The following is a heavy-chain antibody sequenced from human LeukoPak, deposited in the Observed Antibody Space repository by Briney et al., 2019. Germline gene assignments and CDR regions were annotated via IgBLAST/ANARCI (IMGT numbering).Heavy chain of an antibody. CDR3: ARAKSLFDS. J-gene: IGHJ4*02. CDR2: IKQDGSEK. CDR1: GFTFGSYW. V-gene: IGHV3-7*03. D-gene: IGHD3-10*01. Sequence: PGGSLRLFCAASGFTFGSYWMSWVRQAPGKGLEWVANIKQDGSEKYYVDSVKGRFTISRDNAKNSLYLQMNSLRAEDTAVYYCARAKSLFDSWGQGTLVTVSS.